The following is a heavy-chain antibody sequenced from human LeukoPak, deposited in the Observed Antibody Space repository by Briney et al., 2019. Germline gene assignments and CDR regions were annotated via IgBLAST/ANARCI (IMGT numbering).Heavy chain of an antibody. CDR2: IKQDGSEK. D-gene: IGHD3-10*01. CDR3: ARVLWFGEGLDY. J-gene: IGHJ4*02. V-gene: IGHV3-7*04. Sequence: GGSLRLSCVASGFTFSSYAMSWVRQAPGKGLEWVANIKQDGSEKYYVDSVKGRFTISRDNAKNSLYLQMNSLRAEDTAVYYCARVLWFGEGLDYWGQGTLVTVSS. CDR1: GFTFSSYA.